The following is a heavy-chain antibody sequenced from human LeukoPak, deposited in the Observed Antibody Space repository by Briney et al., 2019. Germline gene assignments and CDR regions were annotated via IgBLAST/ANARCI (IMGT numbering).Heavy chain of an antibody. J-gene: IGHJ4*02. CDR3: ARGPSQWDY. Sequence: GGSLRLSCSASGFTFSSYAMSWVRQAPGKGLEWVSLIRGSGGSTYYADSVKGRFTISRDNSKNTLYLQMNSLRAEDTAVYYCARGPSQWDYWGQGTLVTVSS. CDR1: GFTFSSYA. CDR2: IRGSGGST. V-gene: IGHV3-23*01. D-gene: IGHD2-2*01.